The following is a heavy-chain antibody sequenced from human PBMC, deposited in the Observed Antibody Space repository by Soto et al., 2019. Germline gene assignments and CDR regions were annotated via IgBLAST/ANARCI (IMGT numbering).Heavy chain of an antibody. CDR1: GGSISSYY. D-gene: IGHD6-19*01. J-gene: IGHJ4*02. CDR2: IYDSGST. Sequence: QVQLQESGPGLVKPSENLSLTCTVSGGSISSYYWSWMRQPPGKGLEWIGHIYDSGSTNYNPSLKSRVTISVDTSKNQFSLKLSSVTAADTAVYYCASSYSSGWFFDYWGQGTLVTVSS. V-gene: IGHV4-59*08. CDR3: ASSYSSGWFFDY.